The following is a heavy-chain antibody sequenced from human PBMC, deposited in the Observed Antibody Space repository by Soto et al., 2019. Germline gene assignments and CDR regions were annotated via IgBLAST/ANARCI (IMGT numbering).Heavy chain of an antibody. CDR2: ISAYNGNT. J-gene: IGHJ4*02. V-gene: IGHV1-18*01. CDR3: ARDSPIAAAGTNDY. Sequence: GASVKVSCKASGYTFTSYGISWVRQAPGQGLEWMGWISAYNGNTNYAQKLQGRVTMTTDTSTSTAYMELRSLRSDDTAVYYCARDSPIAAAGTNDYWGQGTLVTVSS. D-gene: IGHD6-13*01. CDR1: GYTFTSYG.